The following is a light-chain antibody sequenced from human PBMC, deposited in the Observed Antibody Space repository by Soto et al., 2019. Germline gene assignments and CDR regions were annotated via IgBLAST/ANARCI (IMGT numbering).Light chain of an antibody. J-gene: IGLJ1*01. Sequence: QSALTQPPSVSGSPGQSVTISCTGTSSDVGKYDRVSWYQQPPGTAPKLIIYEVTNRPSGVPARFSGSKSGNTASLTISGLQAEDEADYYCSSSISTSRYVFGAGTKLTVL. CDR2: EVT. CDR3: SSSISTSRYV. V-gene: IGLV2-18*02. CDR1: SSDVGKYDR.